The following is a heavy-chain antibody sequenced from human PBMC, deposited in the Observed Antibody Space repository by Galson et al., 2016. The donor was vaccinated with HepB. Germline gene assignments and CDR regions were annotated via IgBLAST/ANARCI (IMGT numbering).Heavy chain of an antibody. CDR1: GFAFSTSW. CDR2: IKKDGSET. Sequence: SLRLSCAVSGFAFSTSWMTWVRQAPGKGLEYLANIKKDGSETHYADSVRGRFTISRDNAKNSLLLQMNTLRAEDTAVYYCAFGAWLDYWGQGTLVTVSS. CDR3: AFGAWLDY. D-gene: IGHD2-21*02. V-gene: IGHV3-7*01. J-gene: IGHJ4*02.